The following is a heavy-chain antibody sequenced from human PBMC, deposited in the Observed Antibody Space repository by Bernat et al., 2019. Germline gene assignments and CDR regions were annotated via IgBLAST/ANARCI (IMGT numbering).Heavy chain of an antibody. CDR1: GFTVSSNY. CDR2: IYSGGST. Sequence: EVQLVESGGGLVQPGGSLRLSCAASGFTVSSNYMSWVRQAPGKGLEWVSVIYSGGSTYYADSVKGRFTISRDNSKNTLYLQMNSLRAEDTAVYYCAKEDGDYGFSFDYWGQGTLVTVSS. CDR3: AKEDGDYGFSFDY. D-gene: IGHD4-17*01. J-gene: IGHJ4*02. V-gene: IGHV3-66*01.